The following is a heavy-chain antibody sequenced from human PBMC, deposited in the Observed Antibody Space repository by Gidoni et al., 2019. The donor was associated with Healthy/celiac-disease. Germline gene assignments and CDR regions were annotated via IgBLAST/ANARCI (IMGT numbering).Heavy chain of an antibody. Sequence: EVQLLESGGGLVQPGGSLSLSCAASGFTFSSYAMSWVRQAPGKGLEWVSAISGSGGSTYYADSVKGRFTISRDNSKNTLYLQMNSLRAEDTAVYYCAKSFYVYSSSWLQYYFDYWGQGTLVTVSS. D-gene: IGHD6-13*01. CDR3: AKSFYVYSSSWLQYYFDY. CDR1: GFTFSSYA. V-gene: IGHV3-23*01. J-gene: IGHJ4*02. CDR2: ISGSGGST.